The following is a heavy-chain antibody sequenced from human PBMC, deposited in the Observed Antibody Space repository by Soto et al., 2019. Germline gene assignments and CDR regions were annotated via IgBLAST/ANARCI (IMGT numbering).Heavy chain of an antibody. CDR3: ARDMVDCSSTSCYAGIYYYYYGMDV. CDR1: GYTFTGYY. Sequence: EASVKVSCKASGYTFTGYYMHWVRQAPGQRLEWMGWINPNSGGTNYAQKFQGWVTMTRDTSISTAYMELSRLRSDDTAVYYCARDMVDCSSTSCYAGIYYYYYGMDVWGQGTTVTAP. J-gene: IGHJ6*02. CDR2: INPNSGGT. V-gene: IGHV1-2*04. D-gene: IGHD2-2*01.